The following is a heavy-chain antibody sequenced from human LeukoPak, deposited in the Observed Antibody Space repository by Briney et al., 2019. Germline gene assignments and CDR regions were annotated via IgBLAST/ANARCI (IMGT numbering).Heavy chain of an antibody. CDR2: ISIPGTTT. V-gene: IGHV3-23*01. CDR1: GYTFSNYA. CDR3: VRDPNWGSGN. D-gene: IGHD7-27*01. Sequence: GGSLRLSCAASGYTFSNYAMIWVRQAPGKGLEWVSIISIPGTTTYYADSVKGRFTISKDNSKNTLYLQMNSLRAEDTAVYYCVRDPNWGSGNWGQGTLVTVSS. J-gene: IGHJ4*02.